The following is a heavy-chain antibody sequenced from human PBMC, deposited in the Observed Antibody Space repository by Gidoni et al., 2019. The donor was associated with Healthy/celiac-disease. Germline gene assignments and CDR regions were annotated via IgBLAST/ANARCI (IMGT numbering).Heavy chain of an antibody. J-gene: IGHJ4*02. V-gene: IGHV3-66*01. Sequence: EVQLVESGGGLVQPGGSLRLSCAASGFPVSSNYMSWVRQAPGKGLEWVSVIYSGGSTYYADSVKGRFTIARDNSKNTLYLQMNSLRAEDTAVYYCARDRRYGDYEYYFDYWGQGTLVTVSS. CDR2: IYSGGST. D-gene: IGHD4-17*01. CDR3: ARDRRYGDYEYYFDY. CDR1: GFPVSSNY.